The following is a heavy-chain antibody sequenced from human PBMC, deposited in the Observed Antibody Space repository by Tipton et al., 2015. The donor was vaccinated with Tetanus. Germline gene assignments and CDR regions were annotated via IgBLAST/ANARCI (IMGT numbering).Heavy chain of an antibody. J-gene: IGHJ5*02. D-gene: IGHD2-8*01. CDR3: AKVPWEGVYANWFDP. CDR1: GGSINRYY. CDR2: INYSGST. Sequence: TLSLTCTVSGGSINRYYWSWIRQSPGKGLGWIGYINYSGSTYYNPSLKSRVTISVDTSTNQFSLKLSSVTAADTAVYYCAKVPWEGVYANWFDPWGQGTLVTVSS. V-gene: IGHV4-59*12.